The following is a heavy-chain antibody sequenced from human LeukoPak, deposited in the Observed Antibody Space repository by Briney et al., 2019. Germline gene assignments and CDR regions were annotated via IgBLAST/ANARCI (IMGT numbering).Heavy chain of an antibody. CDR2: IYTSGST. V-gene: IGHV4-4*07. CDR3: AREGAARNFDY. CDR1: GGSISSYY. J-gene: IGHJ4*02. D-gene: IGHD6-6*01. Sequence: SETLSLTCTVSGGSISSYYWSWIRQPAGKGLEWLGRIYTSGSTNYNPSLKSRVTMSVDTSQNQFSLKVSTVTAADTAVYYCAREGAARNFDYWGQGILVTVSS.